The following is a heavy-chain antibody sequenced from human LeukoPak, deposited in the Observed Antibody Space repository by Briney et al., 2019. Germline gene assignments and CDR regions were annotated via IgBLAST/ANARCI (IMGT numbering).Heavy chain of an antibody. V-gene: IGHV3-48*04. CDR3: ARSCSGGTCNFPKFEP. CDR1: GFTFSSYD. J-gene: IGHJ5*02. Sequence: GGSLRLSCAASGFTFSSYDMTWVRQAPGKGLEWVSYISSSGSTIYYADSVKGRFTISRDNAKNSLYLQMNSQRAEDTAVYYCARSCSGGTCNFPKFEPWGQGTLVTVSS. CDR2: ISSSGSTI. D-gene: IGHD2-15*01.